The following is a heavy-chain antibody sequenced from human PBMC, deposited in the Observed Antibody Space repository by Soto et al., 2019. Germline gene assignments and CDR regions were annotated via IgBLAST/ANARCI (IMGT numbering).Heavy chain of an antibody. Sequence: SLKVSCKASGGTFSSYAISWVRQAPGQGLEWMGGIIPIFGTANYAQKFQGRVTITADESTSTAYMELSSLRSEDTAVYYCAREESELRTPGYNWFDPWGQGTLVTVSS. CDR2: IIPIFGTA. D-gene: IGHD1-7*01. V-gene: IGHV1-69*13. CDR3: AREESELRTPGYNWFDP. J-gene: IGHJ5*02. CDR1: GGTFSSYA.